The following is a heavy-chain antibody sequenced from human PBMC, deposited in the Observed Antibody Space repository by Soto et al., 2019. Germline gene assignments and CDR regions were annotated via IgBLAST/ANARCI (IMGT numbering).Heavy chain of an antibody. J-gene: IGHJ6*02. CDR3: AKDRAHPYCISTSCYGYYYGMDV. D-gene: IGHD2-2*01. V-gene: IGHV3-23*01. CDR1: GFTFSSYA. Sequence: PGGSLRLSCAASGFTFSSYAMSWVRQAPGKGLEWVSAISGSGGSTYYADSVKGRFTISRDNSKNTLYLQMNSLRAEDTAVYYCAKDRAHPYCISTSCYGYYYGMDVWGQGTTVTVSS. CDR2: ISGSGGST.